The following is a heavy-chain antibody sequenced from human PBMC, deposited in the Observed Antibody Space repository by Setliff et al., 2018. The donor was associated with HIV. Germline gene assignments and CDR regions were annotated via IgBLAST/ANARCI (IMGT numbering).Heavy chain of an antibody. D-gene: IGHD3-22*01. V-gene: IGHV3-11*06. CDR3: ARDRASSGYYARFDH. J-gene: IGHJ4*02. CDR1: GFTFSDYY. Sequence: PGGSLRLSCAASGFTFSDYYMSWIRQAPGKGPEWVSYISSSTTYTNYADSVKGRFTISRETSNNTVYLQINSLRVEDTAVYYCARDRASSGYYARFDHWGQGTLVTVSS. CDR2: ISSSTTYT.